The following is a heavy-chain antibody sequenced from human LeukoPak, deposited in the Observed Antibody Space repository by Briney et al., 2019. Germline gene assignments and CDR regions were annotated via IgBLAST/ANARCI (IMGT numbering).Heavy chain of an antibody. Sequence: PWGSLTLSCAASGFTFSSYEMNWVSQAPGKGLEWVSYISSSGSTIYYADSVKGRFTISRDNAKNSLYLQMNSLRAEDTAVYYCARKRNWNSPFDYWGQGTLVSVSS. J-gene: IGHJ4*02. D-gene: IGHD1-7*01. V-gene: IGHV3-48*03. CDR1: GFTFSSYE. CDR3: ARKRNWNSPFDY. CDR2: ISSSGSTI.